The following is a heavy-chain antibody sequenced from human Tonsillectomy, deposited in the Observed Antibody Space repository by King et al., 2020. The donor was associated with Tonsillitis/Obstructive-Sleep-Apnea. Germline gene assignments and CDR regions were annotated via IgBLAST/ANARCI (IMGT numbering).Heavy chain of an antibody. CDR1: GGSISSGNW. D-gene: IGHD1-26*01. J-gene: IGHJ5*01. Sequence: PLQESGPGLVKPSGTLSLTCAVSGGSISSGNWWNWVRQPPGKGLEWIGKIYHSGSTNYNPSLKSRVTISVDKSKNQFSLNLTSVTAADTAVYYCAREREHLRWFDSWGQGPLVTVSS. CDR3: AREREHLRWFDS. V-gene: IGHV4-4*02. CDR2: IYHSGST.